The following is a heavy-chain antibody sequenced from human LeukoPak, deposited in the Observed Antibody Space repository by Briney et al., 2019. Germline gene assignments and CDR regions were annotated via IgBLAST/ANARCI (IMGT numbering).Heavy chain of an antibody. V-gene: IGHV4-30-4*01. D-gene: IGHD6-13*01. CDR3: ARAETLAAAGLDY. CDR2: IYYSGST. CDR1: GGSISSGDYY. J-gene: IGHJ4*02. Sequence: SQTLSLTCTVSGGSISSGDYYWSWIRQPPGKGLEWIGYIYYSGSTYYNPSLKSRVTISVDTSKNQFSLKLSSVTAADTAVYYCARAETLAAAGLDYWGQGTLVTVSS.